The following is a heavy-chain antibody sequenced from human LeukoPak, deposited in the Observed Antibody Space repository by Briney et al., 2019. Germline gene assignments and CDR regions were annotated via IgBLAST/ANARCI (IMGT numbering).Heavy chain of an antibody. CDR2: INPSGGST. D-gene: IGHD4-17*01. V-gene: IGHV1-46*01. CDR1: GYTFTSYY. J-gene: IGHJ4*02. CDR3: ARDRGPTVTADY. Sequence: ASVKVSCNASGYTFTSYYMHWVRQAPGQGLEWMGIINPSGGSTSYAQKFQGRVTMTRDTSTSTVYMELSSLRTEDTAVYYCARDRGPTVTADYWGQGTLVTVSS.